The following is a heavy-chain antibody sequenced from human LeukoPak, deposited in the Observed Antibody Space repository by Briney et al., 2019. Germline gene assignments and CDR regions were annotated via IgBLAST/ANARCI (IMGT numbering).Heavy chain of an antibody. J-gene: IGHJ4*02. CDR1: GGSIGSGDYY. CDR3: ARVAGITIFGVVIKPPSVFDY. D-gene: IGHD3-3*01. Sequence: SETLSLTCTVSGGSIGSGDYYWSWIRQPPGKGLEWIGYIYYSGSTYYNPSLKSRVTMSVDTSKNQFSLKLSSVTAADTAVYYCARVAGITIFGVVIKPPSVFDYWGQGTLVTVSS. CDR2: IYYSGST. V-gene: IGHV4-30-4*01.